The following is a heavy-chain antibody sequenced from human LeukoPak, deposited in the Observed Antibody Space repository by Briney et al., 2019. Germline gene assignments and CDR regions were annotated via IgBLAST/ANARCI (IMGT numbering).Heavy chain of an antibody. D-gene: IGHD3-10*01. Sequence: PSETLSLTCAVSGDSISGYYWSWLRQPPGKGLEWLGHIYYSGSTTYNPSLKSRITISVDTSKNQFSLKLSSLTAADTAVYYCARGSAGWFGELFDYWGQGTLVTVSS. CDR1: GDSISGYY. CDR3: ARGSAGWFGELFDY. CDR2: IYYSGST. J-gene: IGHJ4*02. V-gene: IGHV4-59*01.